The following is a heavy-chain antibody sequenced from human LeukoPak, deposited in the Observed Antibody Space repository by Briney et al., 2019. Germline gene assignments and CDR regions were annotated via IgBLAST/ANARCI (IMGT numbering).Heavy chain of an antibody. CDR1: GGSFSGYY. Sequence: PETLSLTCAVYGGSFSGYYWSWIRQPPGKGLEWIGEINHSGSTNYNPSLKSRVTISVDTSKNQFSLKLSSVTAADTAVYYCARGGVYFDFWSGYYGPPRTVDAFDIWGQGTMVTVSS. J-gene: IGHJ3*02. CDR3: ARGGVYFDFWSGYYGPPRTVDAFDI. CDR2: INHSGST. V-gene: IGHV4-34*01. D-gene: IGHD3-3*01.